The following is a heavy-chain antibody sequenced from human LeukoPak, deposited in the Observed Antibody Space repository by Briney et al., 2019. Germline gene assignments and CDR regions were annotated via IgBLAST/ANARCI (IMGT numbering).Heavy chain of an antibody. V-gene: IGHV4-39*01. Sequence: PSETLSLTCTVSPDSISNSRYHWAWIHQPPGKGLEWIGNIYYSGSTYYNPSLKSRVTISVDRSKNQFSLKVSSVTAADTAVYYCARHEGRQEINYWGQGTLVTVSS. D-gene: IGHD5-24*01. CDR3: ARHEGRQEINY. J-gene: IGHJ4*02. CDR2: IYYSGST. CDR1: PDSISNSRYH.